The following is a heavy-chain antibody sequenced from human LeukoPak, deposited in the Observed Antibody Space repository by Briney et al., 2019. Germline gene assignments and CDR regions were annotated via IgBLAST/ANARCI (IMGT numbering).Heavy chain of an antibody. CDR1: GGSISSSSYY. V-gene: IGHV4-39*07. CDR2: IYYSGST. D-gene: IGHD2-15*01. J-gene: IGHJ4*02. Sequence: PSETLSLTCTVSGGSISSSSYYWGWIRQPPGKGLEWIGSIYYSGSTYYNPSLKSRVTISVDTSKNQFSLKLSSVTAADTAVYYCASSTPPLLPFWYWGQGTLVTVSS. CDR3: ASSTPPLLPFWY.